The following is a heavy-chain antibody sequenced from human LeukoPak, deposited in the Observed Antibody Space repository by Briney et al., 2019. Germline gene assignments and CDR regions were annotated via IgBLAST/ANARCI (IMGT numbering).Heavy chain of an antibody. V-gene: IGHV4-59*12. J-gene: IGHJ4*02. D-gene: IGHD3-22*01. Sequence: SETLSLTCTVSGGSLNNYYWSWIRQPPGKGLEWIGYIYYSGSTLYNPSLKSRVSISVDTSKKQFSLKLSSVTAADTAVYYCASGYFGYYFDYWGQGTLVTVSS. CDR1: GGSLNNYY. CDR3: ASGYFGYYFDY. CDR2: IYYSGST.